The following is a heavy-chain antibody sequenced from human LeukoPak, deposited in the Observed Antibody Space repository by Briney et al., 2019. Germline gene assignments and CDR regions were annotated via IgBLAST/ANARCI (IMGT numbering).Heavy chain of an antibody. Sequence: PGESLKISCKGSGYSFTSYWIGWVRQMPGKGQEWMGIIYPGDSDTRYSPSFQGQVTISADKSISTAYLQWSSLKASDTAMYYCARTTTVTTTRGYYYYYYGMDVWGQGTTVTVSS. V-gene: IGHV5-51*01. D-gene: IGHD4-17*01. CDR2: IYPGDSDT. CDR3: ARTTTVTTTRGYYYYYYGMDV. J-gene: IGHJ6*02. CDR1: GYSFTSYW.